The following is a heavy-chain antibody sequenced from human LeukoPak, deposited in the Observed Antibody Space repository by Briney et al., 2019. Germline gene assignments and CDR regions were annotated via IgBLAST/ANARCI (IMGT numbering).Heavy chain of an antibody. D-gene: IGHD7-27*01. CDR1: GNSISSYY. CDR2: IYTSGST. J-gene: IGHJ6*02. CDR3: AGSPWGPFYYYYGMDV. Sequence: SETLSLTCTVSGNSISSYYWSWIRQPAGKGLEWIGRIYTSGSTNYNPSLKSRVTISVDTSKNQFSLKLSSVTAADTAVYYCAGSPWGPFYYYYGMDVWGQGTTVTVSS. V-gene: IGHV4-4*07.